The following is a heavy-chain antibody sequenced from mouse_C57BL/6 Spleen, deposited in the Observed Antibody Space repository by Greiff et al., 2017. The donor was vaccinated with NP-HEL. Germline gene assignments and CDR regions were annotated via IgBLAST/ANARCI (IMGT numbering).Heavy chain of an antibody. CDR1: GYTFTSYW. J-gene: IGHJ3*01. V-gene: IGHV1-50*01. CDR2: IDPSDSYT. Sequence: VQLQQPGAELVKPGASVKLSCKASGYTFTSYWMQWVKQRPGQGLEWIGEIDPSDSYTNYNQKFKGKATLTVDTSSSTAYMQLSSLTSEDSAVYYCARPITTVSPSWFAYWGQGTLVTVSA. CDR3: ARPITTVSPSWFAY. D-gene: IGHD1-1*01.